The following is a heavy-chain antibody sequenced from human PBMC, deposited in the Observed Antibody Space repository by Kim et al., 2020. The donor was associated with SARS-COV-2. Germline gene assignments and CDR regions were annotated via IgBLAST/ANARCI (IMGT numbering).Heavy chain of an antibody. CDR2: IFYTGST. CDR1: GGSISSYY. Sequence: SETLSLTCTVSGGSISSYYWNWIRQSPGKGLEWIGYIFYTGSTNHNPSLKSRVTISLDTSKNQFSLRLRSVTAADTAVYYCARDNVEAFDYLGQGTLVT. J-gene: IGHJ4*02. V-gene: IGHV4-59*01. CDR3: ARDNVEAFDY.